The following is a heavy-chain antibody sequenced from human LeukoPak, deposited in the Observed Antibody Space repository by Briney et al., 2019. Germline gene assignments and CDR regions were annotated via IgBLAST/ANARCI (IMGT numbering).Heavy chain of an antibody. CDR1: GFTFSNAW. Sequence: GGSLRLSCAASGFTFSNAWMSWVRQAPRKGLEWVGRIKSKTDGGTTDYAAPVKGRFTISRDDSKNTLYLQMNSLKTEDTAVYYCTTIRRNSGSYYWSYYYYYMDVWGKGTTVTVSS. CDR2: IKSKTDGGTT. J-gene: IGHJ6*03. CDR3: TTIRRNSGSYYWSYYYYYMDV. V-gene: IGHV3-15*01. D-gene: IGHD1-26*01.